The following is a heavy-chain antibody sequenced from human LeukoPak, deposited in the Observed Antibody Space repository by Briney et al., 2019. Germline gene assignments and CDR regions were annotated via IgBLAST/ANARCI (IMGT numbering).Heavy chain of an antibody. CDR3: VRGSTVTYNMDV. D-gene: IGHD4-17*01. CDR2: IGTAGDT. CDR1: GFSFTNYD. J-gene: IGHJ6*03. Sequence: TGGSLRLSCAASGFSFTNYDMHWVRQPKGKGLEWVATIGTAGDTYYAGSVKGRFTISRENGKSSLYLQISSLRAGDTAVYYCVRGSTVTYNMDVWGQGTTVIVSS. V-gene: IGHV3-13*01.